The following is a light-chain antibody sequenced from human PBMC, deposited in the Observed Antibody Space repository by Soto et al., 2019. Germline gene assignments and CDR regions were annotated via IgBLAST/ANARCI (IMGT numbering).Light chain of an antibody. J-gene: IGKJ5*01. Sequence: EIVLTQSPGTLSLSPRERAALSCRASQSVSSSYLAWYHQKPGQVPRLLIYGASSRATGIPDRFSGSGSGTDFTLTISRLEPEDFAVYYCHQYGSSPITFGQGTRLEIK. CDR3: HQYGSSPIT. CDR2: GAS. CDR1: QSVSSSY. V-gene: IGKV3-20*01.